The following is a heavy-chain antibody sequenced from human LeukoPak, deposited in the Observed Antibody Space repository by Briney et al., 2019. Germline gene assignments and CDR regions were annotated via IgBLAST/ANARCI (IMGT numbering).Heavy chain of an antibody. CDR3: ARLRAANYIDY. V-gene: IGHV3-11*01. CDR2: ISKSGTTI. D-gene: IGHD3-10*01. Sequence: PGGSLRVSCAVSGFTFSDYYMTWIRQAPGKGLEWVSYISKSGTTINYADSVKGRFTISRDNAKNSLFLQMNSLRAEDTAVYFCARLRAANYIDYWGQGTLVTVSS. CDR1: GFTFSDYY. J-gene: IGHJ4*02.